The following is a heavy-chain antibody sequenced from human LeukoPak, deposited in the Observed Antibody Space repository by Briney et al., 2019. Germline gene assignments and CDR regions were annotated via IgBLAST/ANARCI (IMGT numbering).Heavy chain of an antibody. Sequence: GESLKISCKGSGYSFNNYWIAWVRQMPDKSLEWMGIMYPGHSDTRPSPSFQGQVTISADKSISTAYLQWSSLKASDTAIYYCARLSCSSASCYRGSSYYFDRWGQGTLVTVSS. V-gene: IGHV5-51*01. CDR1: GYSFNNYW. CDR2: MYPGHSDT. CDR3: ARLSCSSASCYRGSSYYFDR. J-gene: IGHJ4*02. D-gene: IGHD2-2*01.